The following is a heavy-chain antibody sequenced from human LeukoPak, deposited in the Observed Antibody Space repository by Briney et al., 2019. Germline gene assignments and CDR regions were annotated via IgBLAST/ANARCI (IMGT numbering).Heavy chain of an antibody. J-gene: IGHJ2*01. CDR3: ARMGGGWDFDL. D-gene: IGHD3-10*01. CDR2: IYTSGST. V-gene: IGHV4-4*09. CDR1: GGSISSYY. Sequence: SETLSLTCTVSGGSISSYYWSWIRQPPGKGLEWIGYIYTSGSTNYNPSLKSRVTISVDTSKNQFSLKLSSVTAADTAVYYCARMGGGWDFDLWGRGTLVTVSS.